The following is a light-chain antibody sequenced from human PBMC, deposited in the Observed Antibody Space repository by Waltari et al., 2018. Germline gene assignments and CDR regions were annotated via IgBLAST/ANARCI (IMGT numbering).Light chain of an antibody. CDR3: SSYTSSSTLRYV. J-gene: IGLJ1*01. V-gene: IGLV2-14*03. CDR1: SSHVGGYNY. Sequence: QSALTQPASVSGSPGQSITISCTGNSSHVGGYNYVSRYQQHPGTAPKRMIYDVSNRPSGVSNRFSGSKSGNTASLTISGLQAEDEADYYCSSYTSSSTLRYVFGTGTKVTVL. CDR2: DVS.